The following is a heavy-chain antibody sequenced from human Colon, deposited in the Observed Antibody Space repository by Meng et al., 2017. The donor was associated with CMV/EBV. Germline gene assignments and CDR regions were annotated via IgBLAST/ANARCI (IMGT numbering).Heavy chain of an antibody. CDR3: GRDPHDFWSGKNWCDS. CDR2: IRYDGGKD. D-gene: IGHD3-3*01. J-gene: IGHJ5*01. CDR1: GLTFNGYG. V-gene: IGHV3-30*02. Sequence: GESLKISCAASGLTFNGYGLHWVRQAPGKGLEWVTFIRYDGGKDYYAESVKGRFTISRDNSMNRLYLQMNSLRPEDTAVYYCGRDPHDFWSGKNWCDSWGQGTLVTVSS.